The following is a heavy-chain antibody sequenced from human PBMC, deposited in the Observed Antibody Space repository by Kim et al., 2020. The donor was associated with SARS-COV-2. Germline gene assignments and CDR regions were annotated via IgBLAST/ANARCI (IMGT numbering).Heavy chain of an antibody. CDR1: GFTFSSYS. CDR2: ISSSSSYI. J-gene: IGHJ6*02. CDR3: ARGGDYDFWSGYFRFWDYYGMDV. Sequence: GGSLRLSCAASGFTFSSYSMNWVRQAPGKGLEWVSSISSSSSYIYYADSVKGRFTISRDNAKNSLYLQMNSLRAEDTAVYYCARGGDYDFWSGYFRFWDYYGMDVWGQGTTVTVSS. V-gene: IGHV3-21*01. D-gene: IGHD3-3*01.